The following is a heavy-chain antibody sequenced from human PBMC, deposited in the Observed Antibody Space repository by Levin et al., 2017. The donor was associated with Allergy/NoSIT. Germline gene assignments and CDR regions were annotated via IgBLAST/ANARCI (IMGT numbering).Heavy chain of an antibody. CDR1: GFTFSSYA. J-gene: IGHJ4*02. Sequence: GGSLRLSCAASGFTFSSYAMSWVRQAPGKGLEWVSAISGSGGSTYYADSVKGRFTISRDNSKNTLYLQMNSLRAEDTAVYYCAKIPRDFWSGYSDYWGQGTLVTVSS. CDR2: ISGSGGST. CDR3: AKIPRDFWSGYSDY. D-gene: IGHD3-3*01. V-gene: IGHV3-23*01.